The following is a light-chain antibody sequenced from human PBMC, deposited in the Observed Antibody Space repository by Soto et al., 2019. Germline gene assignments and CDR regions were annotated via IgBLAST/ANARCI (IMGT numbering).Light chain of an antibody. CDR3: QQYNSYPWT. J-gene: IGKJ1*01. Sequence: DIQMTQCPSTLSAXVGXRVTXTXXASQSISSWLAWYQQKPGKAPKLLIYDASSLESGVPSRFSGSGSGTEFTLTITSLQPDDFATYYCQQYNSYPWTFGQGTKVDIK. CDR1: QSISSW. V-gene: IGKV1-5*01. CDR2: DAS.